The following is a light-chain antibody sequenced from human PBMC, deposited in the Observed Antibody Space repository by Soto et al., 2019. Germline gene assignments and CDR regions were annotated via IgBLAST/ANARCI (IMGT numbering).Light chain of an antibody. J-gene: IGKJ1*01. V-gene: IGKV3-20*01. CDR1: QSVSGNC. CDR3: QYYGESHDWDPWK. CDR2: GAS. Sequence: EIVLTQSPGTLSLSPGERATLSCRASQSVSGNCLAWYQQKPGQGPRLLIYGASSRATDVPDRFSGSGSGTGFYRTISGLEPDDFAGYYWQYYGESHDWDPWKFGQGTKVESK.